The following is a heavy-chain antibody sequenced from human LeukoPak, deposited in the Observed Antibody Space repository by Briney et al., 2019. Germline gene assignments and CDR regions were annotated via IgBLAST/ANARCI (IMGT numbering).Heavy chain of an antibody. CDR3: VRPSESWLGQGL. V-gene: IGHV3-74*01. CDR2: INSDGSVT. J-gene: IGHJ4*02. Sequence: GGSLRLSCAASGFTFSSYAMSWVRQAPGKGLVWVSRINSDGSVTDYADSVKGRFTSARDNGKKTLYLHMDSLRAEDTAVYYCVRPSESWLGQGLWGQGTLVTVSS. D-gene: IGHD6-25*01. CDR1: GFTFSSYA.